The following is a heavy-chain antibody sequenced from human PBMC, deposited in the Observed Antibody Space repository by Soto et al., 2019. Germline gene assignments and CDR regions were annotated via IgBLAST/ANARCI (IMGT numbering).Heavy chain of an antibody. CDR3: GKERRGSGWSVCNF. D-gene: IGHD6-19*01. CDR1: GFTFRDYA. J-gene: IGHJ4*02. V-gene: IGHV3-23*01. Sequence: GGSLRLSCKVSGFTFRDYAMSWVRQAPGKGLEWVSDISGSGGDARCADSVKGRFTISRDNSRDTLFLQLNSLRVDDTAVYYCGKERRGSGWSVCNFWGQGTLVTVSS. CDR2: ISGSGGDA.